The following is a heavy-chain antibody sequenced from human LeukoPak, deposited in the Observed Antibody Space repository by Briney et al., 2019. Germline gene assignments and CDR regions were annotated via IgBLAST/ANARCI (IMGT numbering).Heavy chain of an antibody. V-gene: IGHV1-69*13. Sequence: APVKVSCKASGGTFSGYAIIWVRQAPGQGLEWMGGIIPILGTANYAQKFQGRVTITADASTSTAYMELNSLRSEDTAVYYCARAPHSSSSFYGMDVWGQGTMVTVSS. CDR3: ARAPHSSSSFYGMDV. D-gene: IGHD6-6*01. CDR2: IIPILGTA. J-gene: IGHJ6*02. CDR1: GGTFSGYA.